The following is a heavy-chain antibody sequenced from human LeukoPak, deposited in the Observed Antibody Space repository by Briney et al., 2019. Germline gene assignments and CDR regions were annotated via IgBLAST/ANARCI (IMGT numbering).Heavy chain of an antibody. J-gene: IGHJ4*02. Sequence: TSETLSLTCTVSGGSISSYYWSWIRQPPGKGLEWIGYIYYSGSPNYNPSLKSRVTISVDTSKNQFSLKLSSVTAADTAVYYCARVDSSGYYTFFDYWGQGTLVTVSS. CDR2: IYYSGSP. CDR3: ARVDSSGYYTFFDY. CDR1: GGSISSYY. D-gene: IGHD3-22*01. V-gene: IGHV4-59*01.